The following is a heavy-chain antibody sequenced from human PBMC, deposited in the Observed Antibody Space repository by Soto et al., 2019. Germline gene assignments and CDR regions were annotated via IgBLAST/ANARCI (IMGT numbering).Heavy chain of an antibody. CDR1: GFTSSSYW. V-gene: IGHV3-74*01. J-gene: IGHJ2*01. Sequence: EVQLVESGGGLVQPGGCLRLSCAVSGFTSSSYWMHWVRQAPGKGLVWVSGSSTDGRTTTYADSVKGRFTSSRDNAKNTLYLQMNGLGADHTSVYYCAREAVGDSGWGYCDLWGRGTLVTVSS. CDR2: SSTDGRTT. D-gene: IGHD3-10*01. CDR3: AREAVGDSGWGYCDL.